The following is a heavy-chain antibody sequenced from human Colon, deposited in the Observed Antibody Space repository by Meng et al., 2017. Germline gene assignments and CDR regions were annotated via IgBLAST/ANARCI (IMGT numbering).Heavy chain of an antibody. CDR1: GFSLSTYGVG. D-gene: IGHD1-14*01. V-gene: IGHV2-5*02. Sequence: QITLKESCPTLLKPTHTLTLTCTFSGFSLSTYGVGVGWIRQPPGKALEWLALIYWDDDKRYSPSLKSRLTITKDTSKNQVVLTMTNMDPVDTATYYCAHFLAPVGYFDYWGQGALVTVSS. CDR3: AHFLAPVGYFDY. J-gene: IGHJ4*02. CDR2: IYWDDDK.